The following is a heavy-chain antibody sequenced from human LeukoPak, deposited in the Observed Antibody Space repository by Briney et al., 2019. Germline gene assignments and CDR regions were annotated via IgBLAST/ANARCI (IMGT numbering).Heavy chain of an antibody. D-gene: IGHD6-19*01. Sequence: GRSLRLSCAGSGFTFSSYGMHWVRQAPGKGLEWVAVISYDGSNKYYADSVKGRFTISRDNSKNTLYLQMNSLRAEDTAVYYCAKEGWFDAFDIWGQGTMVTVSS. J-gene: IGHJ3*02. CDR2: ISYDGSNK. V-gene: IGHV3-30*18. CDR3: AKEGWFDAFDI. CDR1: GFTFSSYG.